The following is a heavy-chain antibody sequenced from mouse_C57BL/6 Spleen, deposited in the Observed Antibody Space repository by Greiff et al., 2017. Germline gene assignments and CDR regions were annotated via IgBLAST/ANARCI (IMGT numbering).Heavy chain of an antibody. CDR3: AREVDYYGSSGDFDV. CDR2: ISDGGSYT. V-gene: IGHV5-4*01. Sequence: EVQLVESGGGLVKPGGSLKLSCAASGFTFSSYAMSWVRQTPEKRLEWVATISDGGSYTYYPDNVKGRFTISRDNAKNNLYLQMSHLKSEDTAMYYCAREVDYYGSSGDFDVWGTGTTVTVSS. J-gene: IGHJ1*03. CDR1: GFTFSSYA. D-gene: IGHD1-1*01.